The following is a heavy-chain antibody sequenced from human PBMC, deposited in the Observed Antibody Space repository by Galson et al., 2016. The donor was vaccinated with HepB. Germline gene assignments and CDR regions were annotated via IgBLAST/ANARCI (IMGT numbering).Heavy chain of an antibody. V-gene: IGHV3-33*01. CDR1: RFTSSNFG. CDR3: ARDQDYGGNAGENWFDP. J-gene: IGHJ5*02. CDR2: IWYDGTNE. Sequence: SLRLSCAASRFTSSNFGMHWFRQAPGKGLQWVALIWYDGTNEYYAESVQGRFTISRDNSKNTLYLQMNSLRAEDTAVDYCARDQDYGGNAGENWFDPWGQGTLVTVSS. D-gene: IGHD4-23*01.